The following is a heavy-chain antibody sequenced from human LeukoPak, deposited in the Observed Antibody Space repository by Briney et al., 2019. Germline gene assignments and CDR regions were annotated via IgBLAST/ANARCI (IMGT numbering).Heavy chain of an antibody. CDR1: GFTFSNYA. CDR3: AKDFYVTDCYY. J-gene: IGHJ4*02. Sequence: GGSLRLSCAASGFTFSNYAMRWVRQAPGKGLEWVSGISGSGGGTHYVDSVKGRFTISRGNSKNTLYLQMNSLRAEDTAVYYCAKDFYVTDCYYWGQETLVSASS. V-gene: IGHV3-23*01. D-gene: IGHD2/OR15-2a*01. CDR2: ISGSGGGT.